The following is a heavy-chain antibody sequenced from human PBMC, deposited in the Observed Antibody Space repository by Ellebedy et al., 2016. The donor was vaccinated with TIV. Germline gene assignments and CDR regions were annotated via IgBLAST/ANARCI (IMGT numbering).Heavy chain of an antibody. Sequence: ASVKVSCKASGGIFSSYAISWVRQAPGQGLEWMAWISAYTGNSNYAQKFQGRVTVTTDTSTSTAYLELRNLKSDDTAVYYCARDMVQGMVARYLWFDYWGQGTLVTVSS. D-gene: IGHD1-26*01. CDR3: ARDMVQGMVARYLWFDY. J-gene: IGHJ4*02. V-gene: IGHV1-18*01. CDR1: GGIFSSYA. CDR2: ISAYTGNS.